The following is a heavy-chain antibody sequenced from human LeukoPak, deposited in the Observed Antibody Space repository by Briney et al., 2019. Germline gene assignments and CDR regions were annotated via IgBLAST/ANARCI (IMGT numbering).Heavy chain of an antibody. V-gene: IGHV1-2*02. CDR3: ARDRNSGTYYEYAFDI. Sequence: GASVKVSCKASGGTFSSYAISWVRQAPGQGLEWMGWINPNSGGTSYAQKFQGRVTMTRDTSISAAYMELSRLRSDDTAVYYCARDRNSGTYYEYAFDIWGQGTMVTVSS. D-gene: IGHD1-26*01. CDR1: GGTFSSYA. J-gene: IGHJ3*02. CDR2: INPNSGGT.